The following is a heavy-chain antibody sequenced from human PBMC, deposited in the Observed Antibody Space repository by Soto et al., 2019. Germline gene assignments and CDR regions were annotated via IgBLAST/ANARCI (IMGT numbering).Heavy chain of an antibody. CDR2: IIPILGIA. CDR3: ARARRGSSIGSAGYWFDP. V-gene: IGHV1-69*02. CDR1: GGTFSSYT. D-gene: IGHD6-6*01. Sequence: GASVKVSCKASGGTFSSYTISWVRQAPGQGLEWMGRIIPILGIANYAQKFQGRVTITADKSTSTAYMELSSLRSEDTAVYYCARARRGSSIGSAGYWFDPWGQGTLVTVSS. J-gene: IGHJ5*02.